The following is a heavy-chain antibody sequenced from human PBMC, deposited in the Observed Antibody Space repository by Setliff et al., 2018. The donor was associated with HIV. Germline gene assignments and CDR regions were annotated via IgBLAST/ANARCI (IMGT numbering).Heavy chain of an antibody. CDR1: GGSFSGYY. Sequence: SETLSLTCAVYGGSFSGYYWSWIRQPPGKGLEWIGEINHSGSTNYNPSLKNRVSISVETSKNHFALRLSSVTAADAAVYYCASRVYYYDSSGYLREEGFDPWGQGTLVTVSS. CDR3: ASRVYYYDSSGYLREEGFDP. CDR2: INHSGST. J-gene: IGHJ5*02. V-gene: IGHV4-34*01. D-gene: IGHD3-22*01.